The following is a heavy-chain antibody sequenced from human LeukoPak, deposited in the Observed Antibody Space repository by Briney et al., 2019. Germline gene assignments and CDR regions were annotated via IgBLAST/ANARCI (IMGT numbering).Heavy chain of an antibody. Sequence: KPSETLSLTCTVSGGSISSGGYYWSWIRQHSGRGLEWIGYIYDSGSTYYNPSLKSRVTISVDTSKNHFSLKLSSVTAADTAVYYCARVTMIVVVIDYWGQGTPVTVSS. CDR2: IYDSGST. D-gene: IGHD3-22*01. CDR1: GGSISSGGYY. J-gene: IGHJ4*02. CDR3: ARVTMIVVVIDY. V-gene: IGHV4-31*03.